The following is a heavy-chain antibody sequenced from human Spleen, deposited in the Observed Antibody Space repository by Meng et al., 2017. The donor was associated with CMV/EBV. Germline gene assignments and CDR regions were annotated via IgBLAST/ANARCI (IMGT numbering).Heavy chain of an antibody. D-gene: IGHD1-26*01. J-gene: IGHJ6*02. Sequence: SGSTFTSYDFTWVRQATGQGLEWMGWMNPNSGNTGYAQKFQGRVTITRNTSISTAYMELSSLRSEDTAVYYCARVGAAYYYYGMDVWGQGTTVTVSS. CDR1: GSTFTSYD. CDR3: ARVGAAYYYYGMDV. V-gene: IGHV1-8*03. CDR2: MNPNSGNT.